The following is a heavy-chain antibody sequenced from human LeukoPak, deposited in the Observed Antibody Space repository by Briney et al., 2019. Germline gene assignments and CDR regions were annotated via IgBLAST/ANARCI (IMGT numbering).Heavy chain of an antibody. D-gene: IGHD2-2*01. CDR1: GDSFNSYY. V-gene: IGHV4-59*12. Sequence: SETLSLTCTVSGDSFNSYYWSWIRQPPGKGLEWIGYIYYSGSTNYNPSLKSRVTISVDTSKNQFSLKLSSVTAADTAVYYCARERYSSSTSCPFGYWGQGTLVTVSS. J-gene: IGHJ4*02. CDR3: ARERYSSSTSCPFGY. CDR2: IYYSGST.